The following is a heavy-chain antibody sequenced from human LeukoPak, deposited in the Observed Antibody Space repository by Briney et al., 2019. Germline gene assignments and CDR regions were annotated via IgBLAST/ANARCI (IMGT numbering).Heavy chain of an antibody. J-gene: IGHJ4*02. Sequence: ASVKVSCKASGYTFTGYYMHLVRQAPGQGLEWMGWINPNSGGTNYAQKFQGRVTMTRDTSISTAYMELSRLRSDDTAVYYCARESEVVVPAALDYWGQGTLVTVSS. CDR2: INPNSGGT. CDR3: ARESEVVVPAALDY. D-gene: IGHD2-2*01. V-gene: IGHV1-2*02. CDR1: GYTFTGYY.